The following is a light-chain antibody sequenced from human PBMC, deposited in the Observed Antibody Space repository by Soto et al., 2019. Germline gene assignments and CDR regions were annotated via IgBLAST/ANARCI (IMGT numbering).Light chain of an antibody. CDR2: DAP. CDR3: QQSYSIHTT. Sequence: DIQMTQSPSSLSASVGDRVTITCRASQSINSYLNWYQQKPGKAPKVLIYDAPSLQSGVPSRFSGSKSGTDFTLNINSMQSEDFATYYCQQSYSIHTTFAQGTKVEIK. J-gene: IGKJ1*01. CDR1: QSINSY. V-gene: IGKV1-39*01.